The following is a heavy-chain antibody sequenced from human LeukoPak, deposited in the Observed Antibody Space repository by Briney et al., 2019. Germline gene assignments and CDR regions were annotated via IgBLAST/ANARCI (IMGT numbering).Heavy chain of an antibody. V-gene: IGHV3-30*02. CDR1: GFTFSSYG. CDR2: IRYDGSNK. CDR3: AKSDKRVATLVY. D-gene: IGHD5-12*01. J-gene: IGHJ4*02. Sequence: GGSLRLSCAASGFTFSSYGMHWARQAPGKGLEWVAFIRYDGSNKYYADSVKGRFTISRDNSKNTLYLQMNSLRAGDTAVYYCAKSDKRVATLVYWGQGTRVTVSS.